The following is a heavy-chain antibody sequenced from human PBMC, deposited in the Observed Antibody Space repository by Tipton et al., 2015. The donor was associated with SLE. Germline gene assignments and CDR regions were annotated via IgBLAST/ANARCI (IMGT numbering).Heavy chain of an antibody. J-gene: IGHJ4*02. V-gene: IGHV4-4*07. Sequence: TLSLTCTVSGCSISSYYWRWIRQPPGKGLEWLGRIYISGSTNYNPSLKSRVTISVDTSKNQFSLKLSSVTAADTAVYYCARRRESSSSLDYWGQGTLVTVSS. D-gene: IGHD6-6*01. CDR1: GCSISSYY. CDR3: ARRRESSSSLDY. CDR2: IYISGST.